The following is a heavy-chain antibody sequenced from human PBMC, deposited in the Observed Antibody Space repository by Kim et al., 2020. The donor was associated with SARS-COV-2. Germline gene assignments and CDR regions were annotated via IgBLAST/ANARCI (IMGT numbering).Heavy chain of an antibody. J-gene: IGHJ4*02. V-gene: IGHV3-48*02. D-gene: IGHD1-26*01. CDR3: ASDSGSYYGPNDY. Sequence: YADSVKGRFTTSRDNAKNSLYLQMNSLRDEDTAVYYCASDSGSYYGPNDYWGQGTLVTVSS.